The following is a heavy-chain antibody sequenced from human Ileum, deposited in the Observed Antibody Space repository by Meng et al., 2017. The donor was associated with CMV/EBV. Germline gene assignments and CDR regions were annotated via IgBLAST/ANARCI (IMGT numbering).Heavy chain of an antibody. CDR1: GFTFSNHE. D-gene: IGHD1-7*01. CDR3: TRDLIIAGTTSLDY. Sequence: GESLMISCAGSGFTFSNHEMNWVRQAPGKGLEWVAYISNSGSRQYYADSVRGRFTVSRDNAKNSMYLQMNSLRDEDAALYYCTRDLIIAGTTSLDYWGQGTLVTVSS. CDR2: ISNSGSRQ. J-gene: IGHJ4*02. V-gene: IGHV3-48*03.